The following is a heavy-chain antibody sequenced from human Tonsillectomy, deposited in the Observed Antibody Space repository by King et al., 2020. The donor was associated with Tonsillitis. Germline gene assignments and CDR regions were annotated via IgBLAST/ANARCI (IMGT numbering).Heavy chain of an antibody. D-gene: IGHD3-10*01. CDR1: GFTFSSYA. J-gene: IGHJ4*02. V-gene: IGHV3-23*04. CDR2: ISGGGGST. Sequence: QLVESGGGLVQPGGSLRVSCAASGFTFSSYAMSWVRPAPGKGLEWVSLISGGGGSTYYADSVKGRFTISRDNSKNTLYLQMNSLRVEDTAVYYCAKDPTYYKTTYYFDYWGQGTLVTVSS. CDR3: AKDPTYYKTTYYFDY.